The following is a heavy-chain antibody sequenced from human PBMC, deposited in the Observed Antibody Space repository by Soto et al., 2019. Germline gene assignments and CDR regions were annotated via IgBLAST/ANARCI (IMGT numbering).Heavy chain of an antibody. D-gene: IGHD1-1*01. V-gene: IGHV3-21*01. CDR2: ISGTSTYI. Sequence: EVQLVESGGGLVKPGGSLRLSCAASGFTFSSYSMSWVRQAPGKGLEWVSSISGTSTYIYYADSVRGRFTISRDNAKNSLYLQMHSLRAEDTAVYYCARGAPTGTLEYFEYWGQGTLVTVSS. J-gene: IGHJ4*02. CDR3: ARGAPTGTLEYFEY. CDR1: GFTFSSYS.